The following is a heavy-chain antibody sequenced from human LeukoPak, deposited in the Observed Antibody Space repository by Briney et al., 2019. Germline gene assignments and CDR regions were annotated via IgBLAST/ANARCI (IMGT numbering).Heavy chain of an antibody. Sequence: GGSLRLSCAASGFTFSSYSMNWVRQAPGKGLEWVSSISGGSSKIYYADSVKGRFTISTDNTKNTLYIQMNSVIAQNTAVFYCAKDSSGYYFDAFDIWGQGTMVTVSS. J-gene: IGHJ3*02. V-gene: IGHV3-21*01. D-gene: IGHD3-22*01. CDR3: AKDSSGYYFDAFDI. CDR1: GFTFSSYS. CDR2: ISGGSSKI.